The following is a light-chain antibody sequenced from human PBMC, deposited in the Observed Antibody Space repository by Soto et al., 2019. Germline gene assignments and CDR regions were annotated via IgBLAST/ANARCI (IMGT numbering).Light chain of an antibody. CDR3: QQYNRHSRWA. CDR2: QAS. Sequence: DIQMTQSPSTLSASVGDRVTITCRASQSVTSELAWYQQKPGQAPKLLIYQASSLESGVPSRFSGSGFGTEFTLTISRLQPDDFATYYCQQYNRHSRWAFGQGTKVEIK. J-gene: IGKJ1*01. V-gene: IGKV1-5*03. CDR1: QSVTSE.